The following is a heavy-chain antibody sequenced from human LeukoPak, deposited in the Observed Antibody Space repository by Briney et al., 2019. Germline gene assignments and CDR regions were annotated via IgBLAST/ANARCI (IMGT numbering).Heavy chain of an antibody. Sequence: SETLSLTCTVSGGSISSYYWSWIRQPPGKGLEWIGYIYYSGSTNYNPSLKSRVTISVDTSKTQFSLKLSSVTAADTAVYYCASCSGGSCYRYDAFDIWGQGTMVTVSS. CDR2: IYYSGST. CDR3: ASCSGGSCYRYDAFDI. CDR1: GGSISSYY. D-gene: IGHD2-15*01. J-gene: IGHJ3*02. V-gene: IGHV4-59*01.